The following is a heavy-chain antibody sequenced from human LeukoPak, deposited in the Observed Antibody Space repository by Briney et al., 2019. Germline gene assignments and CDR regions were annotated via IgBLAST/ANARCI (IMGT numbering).Heavy chain of an antibody. V-gene: IGHV3-48*02. Sequence: GGSLRLSCAASGFTFSSYAMSWVRQAPGKGLEWVSYISSSGNTKHYVDSVKGRFTISRDNAKNSVYLQMNSLRNEDTAAYYCARDLTSVPTRWGQGTLVTVSS. CDR2: ISSSGNTK. J-gene: IGHJ4*02. CDR3: ARDLTSVPTR. CDR1: GFTFSSYA. D-gene: IGHD4-17*01.